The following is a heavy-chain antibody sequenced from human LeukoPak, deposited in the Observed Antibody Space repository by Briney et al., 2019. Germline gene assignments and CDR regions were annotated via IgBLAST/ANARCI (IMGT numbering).Heavy chain of an antibody. CDR3: ARDQFVLRFLEWHAGGRYYYYGMDV. CDR2: INPNSGGT. D-gene: IGHD3-3*01. J-gene: IGHJ6*02. CDR1: GYTFTGYY. V-gene: IGHV1-2*02. Sequence: ASVKVSCKASGYTFTGYYMHWVRQAPGQGLEWMGWINPNSGGTNYAQKFQGRVTMTRDTSISTAYMELSRLRSDDTAVYYCARDQFVLRFLEWHAGGRYYYYGMDVWGQGTTVTVSS.